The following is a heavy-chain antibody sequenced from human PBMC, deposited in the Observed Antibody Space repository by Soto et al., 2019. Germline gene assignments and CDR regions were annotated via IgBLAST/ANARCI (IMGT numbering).Heavy chain of an antibody. Sequence: GASVKVSCKVSGYTLTELSMRWVRQAPGKGLEWMGGFDPEDGETIYAQKFQGRVTMTEDTSTDTAYMELSSLRSEDTAVYYCATDSTYYYDSSGYYHFDYWGQGTLVTVSS. D-gene: IGHD3-22*01. J-gene: IGHJ4*02. CDR2: FDPEDGET. CDR1: GYTLTELS. CDR3: ATDSTYYYDSSGYYHFDY. V-gene: IGHV1-24*01.